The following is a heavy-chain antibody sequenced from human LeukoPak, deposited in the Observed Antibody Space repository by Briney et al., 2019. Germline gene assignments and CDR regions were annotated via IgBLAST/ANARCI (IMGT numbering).Heavy chain of an antibody. V-gene: IGHV3-30*02. CDR2: VRHDGNNK. D-gene: IGHD2-15*01. J-gene: IGHJ4*02. CDR3: VKDVILAYCSGGSCYTSEH. Sequence: PGGSLRLSCAASGFIFSNFDMHWVRQAPGKGLEWVASVRHDGNNKYYGDSVKGRFTISRDNSKNTLNLQMNSLRAEDTALYYCVKDVILAYCSGGSCYTSEHWGQGTLVTVSS. CDR1: GFIFSNFD.